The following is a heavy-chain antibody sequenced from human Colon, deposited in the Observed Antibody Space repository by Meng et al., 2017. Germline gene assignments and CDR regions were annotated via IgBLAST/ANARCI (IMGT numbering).Heavy chain of an antibody. Sequence: QVQLQESGPGLGKPSGTLSFTCTVSGDSISSDIWWSWVRQPPGKGLEWIGEVYHRGDTNYNPSLKSRVVISVDRSKNQFSLNLSSVTAADTAVYYCGRDQGRQLINHWGQGTLVTVSS. D-gene: IGHD1-1*01. CDR1: GDSISSDIW. V-gene: IGHV4-4*02. J-gene: IGHJ4*02. CDR2: VYHRGDT. CDR3: GRDQGRQLINH.